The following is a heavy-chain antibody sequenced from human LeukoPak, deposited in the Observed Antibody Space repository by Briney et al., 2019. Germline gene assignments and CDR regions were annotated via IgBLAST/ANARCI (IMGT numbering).Heavy chain of an antibody. Sequence: ASVKVSCKASGYTFTSYGISWVRQAPGQGLEWMGGIIPIFGTANYAQKFQGRVTITADESTSTAYMELSSLRSEDTAVYYCAREGAVTNAEGVWFDPWGQGTLVTVSS. D-gene: IGHD4-17*01. CDR2: IIPIFGTA. CDR3: AREGAVTNAEGVWFDP. V-gene: IGHV1-69*13. J-gene: IGHJ5*02. CDR1: GYTFTSYG.